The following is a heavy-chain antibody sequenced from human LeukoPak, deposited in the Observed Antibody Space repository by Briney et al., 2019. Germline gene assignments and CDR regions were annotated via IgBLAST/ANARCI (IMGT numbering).Heavy chain of an antibody. Sequence: PSETLPLTCAVYGGSFSGYYWSWIRQPPGKGLEWIGEINHSGSTNYNPSLKSRVTISVDTSKNQFSLKLSSVTAADTAVYHCARHRMVRGVISWGQGTLVTVSS. J-gene: IGHJ4*02. V-gene: IGHV4-34*01. CDR3: ARHRMVRGVIS. CDR1: GGSFSGYY. D-gene: IGHD3-10*01. CDR2: INHSGST.